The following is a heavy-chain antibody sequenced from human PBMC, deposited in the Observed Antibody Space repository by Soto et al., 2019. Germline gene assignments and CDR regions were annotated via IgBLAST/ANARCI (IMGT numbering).Heavy chain of an antibody. CDR1: GVSFSSYA. V-gene: IGHV3-30-3*01. D-gene: IGHD5-12*01. Sequence: PWETLCLTCAASGVSFSSYAMYRVRQAPGKGLVWVAVISYDGSNKNYAHSVKGRFTISRDNSKNTLYLQMNSLRAEDTAVYYCSRVDSGHDHFDYWGQGTLVTVSS. CDR2: ISYDGSNK. CDR3: SRVDSGHDHFDY. J-gene: IGHJ4*02.